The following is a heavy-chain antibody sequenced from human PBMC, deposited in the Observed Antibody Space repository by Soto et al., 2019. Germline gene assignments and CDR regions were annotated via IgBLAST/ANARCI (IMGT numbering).Heavy chain of an antibody. V-gene: IGHV1-46*03. CDR1: GYAFTSCY. D-gene: IGHD3-3*01. J-gene: IGHJ3*02. CDR2: INPSGGST. CDR3: ARERTVTPFWRAFDI. Sequence: ASVKVSCKASGYAFTSCYMHWLRQAPGQGLEWMGIINPSGGSTSYAQKFQGRVTMTRDTSTSTVYMELSSLRSEDTAVYYCARERTVTPFWRAFDIWGQGTMVTVSS.